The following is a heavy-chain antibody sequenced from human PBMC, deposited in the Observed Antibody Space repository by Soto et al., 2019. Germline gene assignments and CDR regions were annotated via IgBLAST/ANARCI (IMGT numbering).Heavy chain of an antibody. CDR2: ISYDGSNK. V-gene: IGHV3-30-3*01. CDR1: GFTFSSYA. J-gene: IGHJ4*02. CDR3: VDLYGDRSYDY. D-gene: IGHD4-17*01. Sequence: QVQLVESGGGVVQPGRSLRLSCAASGFTFSSYAMHWVRQAPGKGLEWVAVISYDGSNKYYADSVKGRFTISRDNSKNTLYLQMNSLRAEDTAVYYWVDLYGDRSYDYWGQGTLVTVSS.